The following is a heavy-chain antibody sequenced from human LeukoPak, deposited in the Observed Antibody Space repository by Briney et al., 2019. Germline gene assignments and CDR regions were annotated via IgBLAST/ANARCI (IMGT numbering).Heavy chain of an antibody. CDR2: IKSKTDGGTT. D-gene: IGHD3-3*01. V-gene: IGHV3-15*01. Sequence: GGSLRLSCAASGFTFSNAWMSWVRQAPGKGLEWVGRIKSKTDGGTTDYAAPVKGRFTISRDDSKNTLYLQMNSLKTEDTAVYYCTTALYDFWSGYYTRGRYFDYWGQGTLVTVSS. J-gene: IGHJ4*02. CDR3: TTALYDFWSGYYTRGRYFDY. CDR1: GFTFSNAW.